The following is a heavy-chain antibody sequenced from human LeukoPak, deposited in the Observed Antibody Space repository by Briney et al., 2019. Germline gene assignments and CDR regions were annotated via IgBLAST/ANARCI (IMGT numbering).Heavy chain of an antibody. V-gene: IGHV1-18*01. D-gene: IGHD3-22*01. Sequence: ASVKVSCKASGYTFTSYGISWVRPAPGQGLEWMGWISAYNGNTNYAQKLQGRVTMTTDTSTSTAYMELRSLRSDDTAVYYCAREYYYDSSGYYPWGYYYGMDVWGQGTTVTVSS. CDR2: ISAYNGNT. CDR3: AREYYYDSSGYYPWGYYYGMDV. CDR1: GYTFTSYG. J-gene: IGHJ6*02.